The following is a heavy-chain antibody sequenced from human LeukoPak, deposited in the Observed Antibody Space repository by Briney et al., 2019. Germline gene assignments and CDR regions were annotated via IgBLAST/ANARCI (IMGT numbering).Heavy chain of an antibody. CDR2: INPNSGGT. D-gene: IGHD3-16*01. CDR3: ARLSRGRSGQPSPLDY. Sequence: ASVKVSCKASGYTFTGYYMHWVRQAPGQGLEWMGWINPNSGGTNYAQKFQGRVTITRDTSISTAYMELSRLRSEDTAVYYCARLSRGRSGQPSPLDYWGREPWSPSPQ. V-gene: IGHV1-2*02. CDR1: GYTFTGYY. J-gene: IGHJ4*02.